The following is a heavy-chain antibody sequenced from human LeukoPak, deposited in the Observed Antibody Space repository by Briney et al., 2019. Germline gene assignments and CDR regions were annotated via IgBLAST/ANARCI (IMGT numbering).Heavy chain of an antibody. Sequence: PGGSLRLSCAASGFTFSTYAMTWVRQAPGKGLEWVSAMSGNGDSTYYADSVRGRFTISRDNSKNTLYLQMNSLRAEDTAVYYCARRTWSGEMKYFDYWGQGTLVTVSS. CDR2: MSGNGDST. D-gene: IGHD3-3*01. CDR1: GFTFSTYA. CDR3: ARRTWSGEMKYFDY. J-gene: IGHJ4*02. V-gene: IGHV3-23*01.